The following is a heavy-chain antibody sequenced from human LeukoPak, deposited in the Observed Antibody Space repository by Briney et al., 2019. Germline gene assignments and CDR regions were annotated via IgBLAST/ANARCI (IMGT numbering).Heavy chain of an antibody. CDR3: ARALYSSSWFLDY. CDR1: GGSISSCGYY. Sequence: PSQTLSLTCTVSGGSISSCGYYWSWIRQHPGKGLEWIGYIYYSGSTYYNPSLKSRVTISVDTSKNQFSLKLSSVTAADTAVYYCARALYSSSWFLDYWGQGTLVTVSS. CDR2: IYYSGST. V-gene: IGHV4-31*03. J-gene: IGHJ4*02. D-gene: IGHD6-13*01.